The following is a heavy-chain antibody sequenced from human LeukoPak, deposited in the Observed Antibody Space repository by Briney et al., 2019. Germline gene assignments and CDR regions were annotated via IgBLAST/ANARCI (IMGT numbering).Heavy chain of an antibody. D-gene: IGHD3-9*01. Sequence: PSETLSLTCAVYGGSFSAYYWTWIRQPPGKGLEWIGSIYYSGSTYYNPSLKSRVTISVDTSKNQFSLKLSSVTAAATAVYYCARHRDVLRYFDWLLYLDYWGQGTLVTVSS. V-gene: IGHV4-34*01. CDR1: GGSFSAYY. J-gene: IGHJ4*02. CDR3: ARHRDVLRYFDWLLYLDY. CDR2: IYYSGST.